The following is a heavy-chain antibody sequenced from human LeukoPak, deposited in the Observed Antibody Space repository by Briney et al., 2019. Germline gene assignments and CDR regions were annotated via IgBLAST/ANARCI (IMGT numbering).Heavy chain of an antibody. CDR1: GGSISSDYY. CDR2: IYYTGRI. J-gene: IGHJ3*02. V-gene: IGHV4-39*07. Sequence: SETLSLTCTVSGGSISSDYYWVWIRQPPVKGLEWIGSIYYTGRIYYNPSLKSRVTISVDTSKNQFSLKLSSVTAADTAVYYCARRARGRITIFGVVIAANAFDIWGQGTMVTVSS. D-gene: IGHD3-3*01. CDR3: ARRARGRITIFGVVIAANAFDI.